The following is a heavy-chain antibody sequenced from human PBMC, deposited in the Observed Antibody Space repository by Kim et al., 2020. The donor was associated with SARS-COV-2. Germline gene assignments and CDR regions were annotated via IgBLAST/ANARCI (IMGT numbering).Heavy chain of an antibody. CDR1: GFTFNNAW. CDR3: TTNWNPARYNGGWFIDY. Sequence: GGSLRLSCAASGFTFNNAWLSWVRQAPGKGLEWVGHIKTNTEGGTPDYAAPVKGRFTISRDDSKNTLYLQMNSLKTEDTAVYYCTTNWNPARYNGGWFIDYWGQGTLVTVSS. V-gene: IGHV3-15*01. J-gene: IGHJ4*02. CDR2: IKTNTEGGTP. D-gene: IGHD6-19*01.